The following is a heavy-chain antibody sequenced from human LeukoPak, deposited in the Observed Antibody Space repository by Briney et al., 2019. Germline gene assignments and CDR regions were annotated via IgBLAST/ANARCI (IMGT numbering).Heavy chain of an antibody. CDR2: VNPNSGNT. CDR1: GYTFTSYD. V-gene: IGHV1-8*01. J-gene: IGHJ3*02. Sequence: ASVTVSCKASGYTFTSYDINWVRQATGQGLEWMGWVNPNSGNTGYAQKFQGRVTMTRNTSISTAYMELSSLRSEDTAVYYCARAPLAKYYDFWSGYPTNDAFDIWGQGTMVTVSS. D-gene: IGHD3-3*01. CDR3: ARAPLAKYYDFWSGYPTNDAFDI.